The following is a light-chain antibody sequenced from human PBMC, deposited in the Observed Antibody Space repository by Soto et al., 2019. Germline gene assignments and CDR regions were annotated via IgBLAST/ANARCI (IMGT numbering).Light chain of an antibody. CDR1: QSVSSSY. CDR3: LLYGSSPYT. V-gene: IGKV3-20*01. Sequence: EIVLTQSPGTLSLSPGERATLSCRASQSVSSSYLAWYQQKPGQAPRPLIYGASRRSTGIPDRFSGSGSGKDLTLTISRLEPEDFAVYYCLLYGSSPYTFGQGTKLEIK. J-gene: IGKJ2*01. CDR2: GAS.